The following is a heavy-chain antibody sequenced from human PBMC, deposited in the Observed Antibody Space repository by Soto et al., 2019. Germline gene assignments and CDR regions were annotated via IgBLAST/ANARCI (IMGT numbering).Heavy chain of an antibody. CDR1: GFAFNNYG. Sequence: GGSPRLSXTVSGFAFNNYGINWVRQAPGKGLEWVSSISKSDYTYYSDSVKGRFAISRDNAKSSVSLQMNTLRVEDTAVYYCASLTFGGIVLAHWGQGTLVTVSS. CDR2: ISKSDYT. CDR3: ASLTFGGIVLAH. V-gene: IGHV3-21*01. D-gene: IGHD3-16*01. J-gene: IGHJ4*02.